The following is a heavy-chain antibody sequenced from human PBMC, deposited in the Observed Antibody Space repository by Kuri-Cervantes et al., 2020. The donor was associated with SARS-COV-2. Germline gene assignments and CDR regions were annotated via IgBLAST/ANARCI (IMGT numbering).Heavy chain of an antibody. CDR3: GRELLLYYYYMDV. CDR2: ISSSSSYI. D-gene: IGHD2-21*01. CDR1: GFTFSNAW. V-gene: IGHV3-21*01. Sequence: GESLKISCAASGFTFSNAWMSWVRQAPGKGLEWVSSISSSSSYIYYADSVKGRFTISRDNAKNSLYLQMNSLRAEDTAVYYCGRELLLYYYYMDVWGKGTTVTVSS. J-gene: IGHJ6*03.